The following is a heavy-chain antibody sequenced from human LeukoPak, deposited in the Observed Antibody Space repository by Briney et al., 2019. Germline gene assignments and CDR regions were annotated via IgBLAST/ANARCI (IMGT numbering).Heavy chain of an antibody. V-gene: IGHV4-34*01. CDR2: INHSGGT. J-gene: IGHJ3*02. Sequence: SEALSLTCAVYGGSFSGYHWSWIRQSPGRGLEWIGQINHSGGTDYNASVQSRVTISIDTARNQFSLRLSSLTAADTAIYYCARRPDGFDIWGQGTTVTVSS. CDR1: GGSFSGYH. CDR3: ARRPDGFDI.